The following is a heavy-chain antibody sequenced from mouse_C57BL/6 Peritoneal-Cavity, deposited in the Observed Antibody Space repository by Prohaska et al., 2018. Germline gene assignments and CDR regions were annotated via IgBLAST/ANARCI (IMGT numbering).Heavy chain of an antibody. Sequence: QVQLQQPGAELVMPGASVKLSCKASGYTFTSYWMHWVKQRPGQGLEWIGEIDPSDSYTNYNQKFKGKATLTVDKSSSTAYMQLNSLTSEDSAVYYCARGGYYGNPYWYFDVWGTGTTVTVSS. V-gene: IGHV1-69*01. CDR3: ARGGYYGNPYWYFDV. J-gene: IGHJ1*03. CDR1: GYTFTSYW. D-gene: IGHD2-1*01. CDR2: IDPSDSYT.